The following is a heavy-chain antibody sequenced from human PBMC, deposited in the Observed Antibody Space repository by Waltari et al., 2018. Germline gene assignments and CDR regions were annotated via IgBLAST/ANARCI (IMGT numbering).Heavy chain of an antibody. J-gene: IGHJ4*02. CDR1: GGSISSSNW. CDR2: IYHSGST. Sequence: QVQLQESGPGLVKPSGTLSLTCAVPGGSISSSNWWSWVRQPPGKGLEWIGEIYHSGSTNYNPSLKSRVTISVDKSKNQFSLKLSSVTAADTAVYYCASLYSSGWYGAFDYWGQGTLVTVSS. CDR3: ASLYSSGWYGAFDY. D-gene: IGHD6-19*01. V-gene: IGHV4-4*02.